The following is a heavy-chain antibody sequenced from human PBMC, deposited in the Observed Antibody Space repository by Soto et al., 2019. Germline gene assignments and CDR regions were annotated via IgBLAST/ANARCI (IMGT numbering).Heavy chain of an antibody. D-gene: IGHD2-2*01. CDR2: IYHTGKA. CDR1: GDSISGNNW. V-gene: IGHV4-4*02. CDR3: ARQSCGSTSCFYDY. Sequence: SETLSLTCAVSGDSISGNNWWSWVRQSPGKGLEWIGEIYHTGKATYNPSLKTRVTMSVDKSKIQFSLEVRSVTVADTAVFYCARQSCGSTSCFYDYWGPGTLVTVSS. J-gene: IGHJ4*02.